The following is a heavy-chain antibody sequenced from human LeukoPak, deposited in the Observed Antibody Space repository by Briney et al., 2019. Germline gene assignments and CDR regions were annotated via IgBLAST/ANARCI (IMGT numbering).Heavy chain of an antibody. V-gene: IGHV4-39*07. J-gene: IGHJ5*02. D-gene: IGHD4-23*01. CDR2: IYYSGST. CDR3: ARDLGGGKRWFDP. CDR1: GGSIRSSSYN. Sequence: PSETLSLTCTVSGGSIRSSSYNWGWIRQPPGKGLEWIGEIYYSGSTNYNPSLKSRVTISMDKSKNQFSLELTSVTAADTAVYYCARDLGGGKRWFDPWGQGTLVTVSS.